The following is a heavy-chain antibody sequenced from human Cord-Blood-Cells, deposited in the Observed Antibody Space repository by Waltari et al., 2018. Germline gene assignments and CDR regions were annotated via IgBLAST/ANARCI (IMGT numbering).Heavy chain of an antibody. V-gene: IGHV6-1*01. Sequence: IRQSPSRGLEWLGRTYYRSKWYNDYAVSVKSRITINPDTSKNQFSLQLNSVTPEDTAVYYCASQGTAYGDYDFRAFDIWGQGTMVTVSS. CDR2: TYYRSKWYN. CDR3: ASQGTAYGDYDFRAFDI. J-gene: IGHJ3*02. D-gene: IGHD4-17*01.